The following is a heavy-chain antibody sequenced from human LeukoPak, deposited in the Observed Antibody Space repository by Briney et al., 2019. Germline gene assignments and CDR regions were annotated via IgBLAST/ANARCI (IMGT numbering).Heavy chain of an antibody. V-gene: IGHV3-30-3*01. CDR2: ISDDGSNK. D-gene: IGHD1-7*01. CDR3: ARDYRWNYCIDY. CDR1: GFTFSNYA. J-gene: IGHJ4*02. Sequence: GRSLRLPCAASGFTFSNYAIHWVRQAPGKGPEWGAYISDDGSNKFYADSVKGRFTISRDNSKNTLYVQMNSLRPDDTAVYYCARDYRWNYCIDYWGQGTLVTVSS.